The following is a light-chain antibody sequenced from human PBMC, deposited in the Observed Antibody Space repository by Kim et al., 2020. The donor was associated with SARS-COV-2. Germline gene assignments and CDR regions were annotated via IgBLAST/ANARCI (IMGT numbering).Light chain of an antibody. V-gene: IGKV3-11*01. Sequence: SPWERATLSCRASQSVSSYLAWYQQKPGQAPRLLIYDASNRATGIPARFSGSGSGTDFTLTISSLEPEDFAVYYCQQRSNWPPVTFGGGTKVDIK. CDR3: QQRSNWPPVT. J-gene: IGKJ4*01. CDR1: QSVSSY. CDR2: DAS.